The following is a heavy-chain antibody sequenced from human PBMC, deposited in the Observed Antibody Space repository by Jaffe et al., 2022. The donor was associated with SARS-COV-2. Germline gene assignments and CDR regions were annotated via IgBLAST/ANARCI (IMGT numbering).Heavy chain of an antibody. CDR3: ARQPHTYNSRGKGEYYSDY. Sequence: QVQLQESGPGLVKPSETLSLTCTVSGGSISGYYWSWIRQSPLKGLEWIGYIHYTGGTNYNPSLESRVTISLDTSKKQFSLNLNSVTAADTAVYYCARQPHTYNSRGKGEYYSDYWGQGIPVTVSS. D-gene: IGHD3-16*01. CDR1: GGSISGYY. J-gene: IGHJ4*02. V-gene: IGHV4-59*08. CDR2: IHYTGGT.